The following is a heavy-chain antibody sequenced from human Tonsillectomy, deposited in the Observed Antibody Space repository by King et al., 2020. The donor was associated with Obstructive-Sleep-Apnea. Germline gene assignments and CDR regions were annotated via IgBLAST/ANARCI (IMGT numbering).Heavy chain of an antibody. D-gene: IGHD5-12*01. CDR1: GFNFDEYA. CDR2: ISWNSGRI. CDR3: AKGTYDGDAFDF. Sequence: VQLVESGGGLVQPGRSLRLSCVTSGFNFDEYAMHWVRQVPGKGLEWVSGISWNSGRIGYGDSAKGRFTTSRDNAKNSLYLQMNSLRGEDTALYYCAKGTYDGDAFDFWGQGTMVTVSS. V-gene: IGHV3-9*01. J-gene: IGHJ3*01.